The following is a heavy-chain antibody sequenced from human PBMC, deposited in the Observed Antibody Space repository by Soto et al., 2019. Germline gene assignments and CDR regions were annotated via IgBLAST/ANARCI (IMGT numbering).Heavy chain of an antibody. V-gene: IGHV4-39*01. CDR1: GGSISGSGYY. J-gene: IGHJ5*02. CDR2: IYYSGST. CDR3: ARHYGAFDP. Sequence: QLQLQESGQGLVKPSETLSLTCTVSGGSISGSGYYWGWIRQPPGKGLEWIGTIYYSGSTYSNSSLKSRVTISVDTSKNQFSLKLSSVTAADTAIYYCARHYGAFDPWGQGTLVTVSS. D-gene: IGHD4-17*01.